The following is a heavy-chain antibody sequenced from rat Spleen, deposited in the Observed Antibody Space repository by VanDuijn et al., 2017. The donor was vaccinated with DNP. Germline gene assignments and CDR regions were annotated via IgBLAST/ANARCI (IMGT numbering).Heavy chain of an antibody. CDR2: FTKTGGST. CDR3: TRHLTGRGYFDF. CDR1: GFIFSNYW. Sequence: EVQLVESGGGPVQPGGSLKLSCVASGFIFSNYWLPWFRRAPGKELEWFASFTKTGGSTYYPDSVKGRFTISRDNAKSTLYLQMNSLRSEDTATYYCTRHLTGRGYFDFWGPGTMVTVSS. D-gene: IGHD5-1*01. J-gene: IGHJ1*01. V-gene: IGHV5-31*01.